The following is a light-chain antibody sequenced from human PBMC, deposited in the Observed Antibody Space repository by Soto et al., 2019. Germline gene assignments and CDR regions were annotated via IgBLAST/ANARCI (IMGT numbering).Light chain of an antibody. V-gene: IGLV7-43*01. CDR1: AGAVTSGYY. CDR3: LLYDGGDGV. J-gene: IGLJ7*01. Sequence: QAVVTQEPSLTVSPGETVTLTCASSAGAVTSGYYPSWFQQKPGQAPRPLLYSTSRKHSWTPDRFSGSLLGGKAALALSGVQPEDEAEYYCLLYDGGDGVFGGGTQLTVL. CDR2: STS.